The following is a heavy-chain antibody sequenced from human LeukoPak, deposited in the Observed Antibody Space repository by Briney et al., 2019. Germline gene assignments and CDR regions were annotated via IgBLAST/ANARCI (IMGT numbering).Heavy chain of an antibody. CDR2: INTNSGAR. CDR1: AYTFSGYY. J-gene: IGHJ4*02. V-gene: IGHV1-2*07. D-gene: IGHD3-16*01. Sequence: GASVKVSCKASAYTFSGYYMHWGRHAPGPGLESMGWINTNSGARNYAPKFQGRVTFSRDNSITTAYMDLSSLRSSAKAIYYCARCRGGANTVFDHWGQGTLVTVSS. CDR3: ARCRGGANTVFDH.